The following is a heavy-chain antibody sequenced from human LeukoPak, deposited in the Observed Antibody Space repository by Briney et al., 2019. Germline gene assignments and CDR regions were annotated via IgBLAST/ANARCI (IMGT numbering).Heavy chain of an antibody. D-gene: IGHD6-13*01. CDR3: ARDKSWYGWFDP. CDR1: GXPVSSNY. V-gene: IGHV3-53*01. J-gene: IGHJ5*02. Sequence: PGGSLRLSCSASGXPVSSNYMSWVRQAPGKGLEWVSVIYSGGSTYYADSVKGRFTISRDNSKNTLYLQMNSLRAEDTAVYYCARDKSWYGWFDPWGQGTLVTVSS. CDR2: IYSGGST.